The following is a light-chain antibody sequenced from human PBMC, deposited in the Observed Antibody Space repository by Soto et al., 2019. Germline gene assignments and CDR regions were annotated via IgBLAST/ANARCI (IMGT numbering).Light chain of an antibody. CDR3: QQYTNTNNPWM. CDR1: QSISDR. Sequence: DIQMTQSPSTLSASVGARVPITCRARQSISDRLAWYQRKPGKAPKLLVYDASTLQSGVASRFSGSGSGTEFTLIISGLQPDDSATYYCQQYTNTNNPWMFGQGTKVDIK. J-gene: IGKJ1*01. CDR2: DAS. V-gene: IGKV1-5*01.